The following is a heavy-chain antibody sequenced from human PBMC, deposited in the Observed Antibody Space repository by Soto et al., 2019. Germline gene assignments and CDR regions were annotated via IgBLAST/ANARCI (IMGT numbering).Heavy chain of an antibody. J-gene: IGHJ4*02. CDR3: ARLEGLAAISYYFDF. Sequence: QQQLQESGPGLVKPSETLSLMCSVSDDSINSDKYYWGWIRQPPGKGLEWIGSIYYRGNAYYNPSLKTRVPISLDKSKSQFSLKLNSVTAADSAVYFCARLEGLAAISYYFDFWGPGALVTVSS. V-gene: IGHV4-39*01. CDR1: DDSINSDKYY. CDR2: IYYRGNA. D-gene: IGHD3-9*01.